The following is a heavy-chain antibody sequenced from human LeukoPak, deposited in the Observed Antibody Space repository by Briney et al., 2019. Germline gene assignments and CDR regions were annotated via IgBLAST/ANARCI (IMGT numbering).Heavy chain of an antibody. CDR3: ARATRQLVLVY. Sequence: ASVNDSCKASGYTYTCYYMHWLRQAPGQGLEWMGWINPNSGGTNYAQKFQGRVTMTRDTSISTAYMELSRLRSDDTAVYYCARATRQLVLVYWGQGTLVTVSS. D-gene: IGHD6-6*01. V-gene: IGHV1-2*02. CDR2: INPNSGGT. J-gene: IGHJ4*02. CDR1: GYTYTCYY.